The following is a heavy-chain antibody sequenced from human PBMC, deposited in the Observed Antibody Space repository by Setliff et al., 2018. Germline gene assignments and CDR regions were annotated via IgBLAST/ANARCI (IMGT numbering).Heavy chain of an antibody. V-gene: IGHV1-46*01. CDR3: ARRMWELRSDAFDI. Sequence: ASVKVSCKTSGYTFTSYYMHWVRQAPGQGLEWMGIINPSGGSTNYAQKFQGRVTMTRDTSTSTVYMELSSLRSEDTALYYCARRMWELRSDAFDIWGQGTMVTVSS. CDR1: GYTFTSYY. J-gene: IGHJ3*02. D-gene: IGHD1-26*01. CDR2: INPSGGST.